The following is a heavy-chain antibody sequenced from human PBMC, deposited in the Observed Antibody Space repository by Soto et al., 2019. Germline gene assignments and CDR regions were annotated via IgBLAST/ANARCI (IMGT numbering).Heavy chain of an antibody. V-gene: IGHV4-4*02. Sequence: QLQLRESGPGLVQPSGTLSLTCDVSGDSLTNNHWWSWVRQAPGMGLEWIGEIWHTGRPNYNPSLKSRVAISIDKSKNQFSLKLSPVTAADTAVYYCVRDSRTGCSSINCYMHWGQGTLVTVSS. J-gene: IGHJ4*02. CDR1: GDSLTNNHW. D-gene: IGHD2-15*01. CDR3: VRDSRTGCSSINCYMH. CDR2: IWHTGRP.